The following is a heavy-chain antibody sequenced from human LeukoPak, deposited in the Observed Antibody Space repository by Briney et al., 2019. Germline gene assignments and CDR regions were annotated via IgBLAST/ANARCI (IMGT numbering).Heavy chain of an antibody. J-gene: IGHJ5*02. V-gene: IGHV4-34*01. CDR1: GGSFSGYY. Sequence: PSETLSLTCAVYGGSFSGYYWSWIRQPPGKGLEWIGEINHSGSTNYNPSLKSRVTISVDTSKNQFSLKLSSVTAADTAVYYCARAKGYCSSTSCYYSWFDPWGQGTLVTVSS. D-gene: IGHD2-2*01. CDR3: ARAKGYCSSTSCYYSWFDP. CDR2: INHSGST.